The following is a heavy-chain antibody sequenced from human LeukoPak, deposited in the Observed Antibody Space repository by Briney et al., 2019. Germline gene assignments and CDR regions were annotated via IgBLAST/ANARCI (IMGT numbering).Heavy chain of an antibody. CDR3: ARESMPAMTNFDY. J-gene: IGHJ4*02. D-gene: IGHD2-2*01. CDR2: ISAYNGHT. V-gene: IGHV1-18*01. Sequence: GASVKVSCKASGYTFTNYGISWVRQAPGQGLEWMGWISAYNGHTNYAQKVQGRVTMTTDTSTSTAYMELRSLRSDDTAVYYCARESMPAMTNFDYWGQGTLVTVSS. CDR1: GYTFTNYG.